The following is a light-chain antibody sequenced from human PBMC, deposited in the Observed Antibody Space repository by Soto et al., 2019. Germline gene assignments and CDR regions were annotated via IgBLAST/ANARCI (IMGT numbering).Light chain of an antibody. V-gene: IGLV2-23*01. J-gene: IGLJ3*02. CDR2: EDS. Sequence: QSALTQPASVSGSPEQSITISCTGTSSDVGAYNLVSWYQQHPGKAPRLIIYEDSKRPSGISPRFSGSKSDNTASLTISGLRAEDEAHYYCAAWDDSLNGWVFGGGTKLTVL. CDR3: AAWDDSLNGWV. CDR1: SSDVGAYNL.